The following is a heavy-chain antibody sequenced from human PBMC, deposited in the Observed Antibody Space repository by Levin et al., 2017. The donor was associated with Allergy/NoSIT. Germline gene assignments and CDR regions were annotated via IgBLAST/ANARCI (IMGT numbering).Heavy chain of an antibody. CDR2: IYYSGST. D-gene: IGHD2-15*01. J-gene: IGHJ4*02. CDR3: ARRGYCGGGNCYSHFDY. V-gene: IGHV4-59*08. Sequence: SQTLSLTCTVSGGSISSSYWSWIRQPPGKGLEWIGYIYYSGSTNYNPSLKSRVTISIDTSTNQFSLKLSSVTAADTAVYYCARRGYCGGGNCYSHFDYWGQGTLVTVSS. CDR1: GGSISSSY.